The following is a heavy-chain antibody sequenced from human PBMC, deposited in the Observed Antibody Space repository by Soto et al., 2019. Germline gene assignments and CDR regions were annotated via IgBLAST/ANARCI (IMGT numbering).Heavy chain of an antibody. D-gene: IGHD5-12*01. Sequence: QVQLQQWGAGLLKPSETLSLTCVVYGGSLSGYYWSWIRQPPGRGLEWIGEIKDGGLTNYSPSLKTRATISVDRPKNQFSLKLHSVTAADTAVYYCERGQEGVVATHWDQGALVTVTS. J-gene: IGHJ4*02. V-gene: IGHV4-34*01. CDR3: ERGQEGVVATH. CDR1: GGSLSGYY. CDR2: IKDGGLT.